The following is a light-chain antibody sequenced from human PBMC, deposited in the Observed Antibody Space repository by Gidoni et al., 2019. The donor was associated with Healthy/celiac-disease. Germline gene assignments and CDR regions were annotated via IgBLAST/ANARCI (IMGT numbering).Light chain of an antibody. CDR3: MQALQTLT. V-gene: IGKV2-28*01. CDR1: KSLRHSNGYNY. CDR2: LGS. J-gene: IGKJ4*01. Sequence: DIVMTQSPLSLPVTPGEPASITCRSSKSLRHSNGYNYLEWYLQKPGQSPQLLIYLGSKRASGFPDSVSGSGSGTDFTLKISRVEAEDVGVYYCMQALQTLTFGGXTKVEIK.